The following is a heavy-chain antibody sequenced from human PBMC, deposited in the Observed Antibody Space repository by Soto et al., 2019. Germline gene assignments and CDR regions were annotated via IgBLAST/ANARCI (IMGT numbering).Heavy chain of an antibody. J-gene: IGHJ6*02. CDR3: ARDYSRYYGMDV. CDR1: GFTFSGNT. D-gene: IGHD2-15*01. CDR2: ISKSGTTR. Sequence: GGSLRLSCAASGFTFSGNTMNWVRQAPGKGLEWVSYISKSGTTRYYAESVKGRFTISRDNAKNSLFLQMNSLRAEDTAVYYCARDYSRYYGMDVWGQGTTVTVSS. V-gene: IGHV3-48*01.